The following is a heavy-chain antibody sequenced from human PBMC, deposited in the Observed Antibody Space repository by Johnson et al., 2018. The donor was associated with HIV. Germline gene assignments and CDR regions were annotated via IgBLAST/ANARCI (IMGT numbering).Heavy chain of an antibody. V-gene: IGHV3-66*01. CDR1: GFTVRSNH. Sequence: VQLVESGGGLVQPGGSLRLSCAASGFTVRSNHISWVRQTPGKGLEWVSVIHSGDKTYSADSVQGRFTISRDNAKNTLYLQMIILRPKDTAMYYCASGVTARAPLLIWGQGTMVTVSS. J-gene: IGHJ3*02. CDR3: ASGVTARAPLLI. D-gene: IGHD6-6*01. CDR2: IHSGDKT.